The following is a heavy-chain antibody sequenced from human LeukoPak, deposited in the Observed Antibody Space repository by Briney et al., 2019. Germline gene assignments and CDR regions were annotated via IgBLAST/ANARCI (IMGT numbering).Heavy chain of an antibody. J-gene: IGHJ4*02. CDR2: ISGSGGST. D-gene: IGHD3-22*01. V-gene: IGHV3-23*01. Sequence: GGSLRLSCAASGFTFSSYAMSWVRQAPGKGLEWVSAISGSGGSTYYADSVKGRFTISRDNSKNTLYLQMNSLRAEDTAVYYCAKDRLANYYDSSGYCLDYWGQGTLVTVSS. CDR3: AKDRLANYYDSSGYCLDY. CDR1: GFTFSSYA.